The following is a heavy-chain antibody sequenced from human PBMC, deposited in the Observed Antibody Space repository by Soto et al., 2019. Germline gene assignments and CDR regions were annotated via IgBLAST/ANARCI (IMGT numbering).Heavy chain of an antibody. Sequence: WTWIRQYPGKGLEYIGCIYYSGVTYYNPSLKSRVTISVDTSTNPFSLKLSSVPAADTAMYYCARDLRGRGSGRFDPWGQGNLVTVSA. D-gene: IGHD3-10*01. J-gene: IGHJ5*02. CDR2: IYYSGVT. CDR3: ARDLRGRGSGRFDP. V-gene: IGHV4-31*02.